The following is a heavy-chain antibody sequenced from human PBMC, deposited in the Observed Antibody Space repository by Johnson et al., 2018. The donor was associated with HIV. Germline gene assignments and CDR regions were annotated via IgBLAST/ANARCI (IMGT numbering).Heavy chain of an antibody. J-gene: IGHJ3*02. CDR1: GFTFSSYW. CDR2: SNSDGSST. CDR3: ARDAREAVQAFDI. V-gene: IGHV3-74*01. Sequence: VQLVESGGGVIQPGRSLRLSCAASGFTFSSYWMHWVRQAPGKGLVWVSRSNSDGSSTSYADSVKGRFTISRDNSKNTLYLQMNSLRAEDTAVYYCARDAREAVQAFDIWGQGTMVTVSS.